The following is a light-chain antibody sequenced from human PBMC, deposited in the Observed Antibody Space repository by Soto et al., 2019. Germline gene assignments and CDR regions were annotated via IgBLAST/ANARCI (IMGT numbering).Light chain of an antibody. CDR1: QGISSQ. Sequence: AIRMTQSPSSFSASTGDRVTITCRASQGISSQLAWYQEKPGKAPRLLIYTASYLESGVPSRFSGSGSGTDFSLTISSLLSEDFAVYYCQQYYSYPFTFGGGTKVEIK. CDR3: QQYYSYPFT. J-gene: IGKJ4*01. CDR2: TAS. V-gene: IGKV1-8*01.